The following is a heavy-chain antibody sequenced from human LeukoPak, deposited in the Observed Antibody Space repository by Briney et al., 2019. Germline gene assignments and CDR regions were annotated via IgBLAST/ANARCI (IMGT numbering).Heavy chain of an antibody. Sequence: GGSLRLSCAASGFTFSSYGMHWVRQAPGKGLEWVAFIRYDGSSKYYADSVKGRFTISRDNSKNTLYLQMNSLRAEDTAVYYCAKSATIILRYFDWFDYWGQGTLVTVSS. D-gene: IGHD3-9*01. CDR2: IRYDGSSK. V-gene: IGHV3-30*02. CDR1: GFTFSSYG. CDR3: AKSATIILRYFDWFDY. J-gene: IGHJ5*01.